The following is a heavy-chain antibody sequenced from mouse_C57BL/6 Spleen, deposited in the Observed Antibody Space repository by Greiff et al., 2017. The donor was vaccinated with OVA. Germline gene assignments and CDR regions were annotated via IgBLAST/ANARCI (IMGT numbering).Heavy chain of an antibody. CDR2: IFPGSGST. CDR3: ARSGFYYFDY. CDR1: GYTFTDYY. Sequence: VQLQQSGPELVKPGASVKISCKASGYTFTDYYINWVKQRPGQGLEWIGWIFPGSGSTYYNEKFKGKATLTVDKSSSTAYMLLSRLTSEDSAVYYCARSGFYYFDYWGQGTTLTVSS. J-gene: IGHJ2*01. D-gene: IGHD3-2*02. V-gene: IGHV1-75*01.